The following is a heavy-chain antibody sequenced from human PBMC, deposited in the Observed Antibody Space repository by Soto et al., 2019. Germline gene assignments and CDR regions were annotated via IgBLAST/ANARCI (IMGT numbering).Heavy chain of an antibody. J-gene: IGHJ6*02. D-gene: IGHD3-16*01. CDR2: IKQDGSEK. Sequence: PGGSLRLSCAASGFTFSDSWMDWVRQAPGKGPEWVANIKQDGSEKNYVDSVKGRFTISRDNAKNSLYLQMNSLRAEDTAVYYWARLGRHGWGQGTTVTVSS. CDR1: GFTFSDSW. CDR3: ARLGRHG. V-gene: IGHV3-7*01.